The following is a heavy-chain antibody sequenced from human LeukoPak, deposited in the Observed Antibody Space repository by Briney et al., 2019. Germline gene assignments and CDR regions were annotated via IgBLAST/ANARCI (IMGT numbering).Heavy chain of an antibody. V-gene: IGHV4-39*01. CDR1: GGSLSSSSYY. CDR2: IYYSGST. J-gene: IGHJ5*02. D-gene: IGHD2-15*01. Sequence: PSETLSLTCTVSGGSLSSSSYYWGWLRQPPGRGLEWLGSIYYSGSTYYNPSLKSRVTISVDTSKNQFSLKLSSVPAADTAVYYCARHPPTYKSLMVGFDHWGQGTLVTVSS. CDR3: ARHPPTYKSLMVGFDH.